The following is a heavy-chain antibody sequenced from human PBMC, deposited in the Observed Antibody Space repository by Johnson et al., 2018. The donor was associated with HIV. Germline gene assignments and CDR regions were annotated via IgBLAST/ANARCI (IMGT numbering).Heavy chain of an antibody. Sequence: VQLVESGGGWVQPGGSLRLSCAASGFTFSSYWMHWVRQAPGKGLVWVSRINSDGSSTSYADSVKGRFTISRDNAKNTLYLQMNSLRAEDTAVYYCTTAPQAARLFNDAFDIWGQGTMVTVSS. CDR2: INSDGSST. CDR3: TTAPQAARLFNDAFDI. D-gene: IGHD6-6*01. J-gene: IGHJ3*02. V-gene: IGHV3-74*02. CDR1: GFTFSSYW.